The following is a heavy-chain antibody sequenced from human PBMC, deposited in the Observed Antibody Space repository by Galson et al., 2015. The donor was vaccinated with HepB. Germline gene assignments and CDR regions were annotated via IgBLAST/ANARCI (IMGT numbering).Heavy chain of an antibody. D-gene: IGHD2-2*01. CDR3: ARDIVVVPAAMRGVYYYYYGMDV. V-gene: IGHV3-21*01. CDR1: GFTFSSYA. CDR2: ISSSSSYI. Sequence: SLRLSCAASGFTFSSYAMSWVRQAPGKGLEWVSSISSSSSYIYYADSVKGRFTISRDNAKNSLYLQMNSLRAEDTAVYYCARDIVVVPAAMRGVYYYYYGMDVWGQGTTVTVSS. J-gene: IGHJ6*02.